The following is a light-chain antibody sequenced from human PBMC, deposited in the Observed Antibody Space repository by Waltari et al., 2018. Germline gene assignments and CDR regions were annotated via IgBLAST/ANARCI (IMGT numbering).Light chain of an antibody. CDR3: ASFAGSNTL. CDR2: EVS. J-gene: IGLJ2*01. CDR1: STHLGVYNS. Sequence: QSALTQPPSASGSPGQSVTISCTGPSTHLGVYNSVSWSQQPPGTAPTLLIYEVSERPSGVPDRFSGSKSGITASLTVFGLQTEDEADYYCASFAGSNTLFGGGTKLTVL. V-gene: IGLV2-8*01.